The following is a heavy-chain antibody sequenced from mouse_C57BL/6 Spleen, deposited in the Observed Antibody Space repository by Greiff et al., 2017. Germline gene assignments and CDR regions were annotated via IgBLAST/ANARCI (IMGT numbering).Heavy chain of an antibody. CDR1: GYTFTDYN. D-gene: IGHD1-1*02. Sequence: DVQLQESGPELVKPGASVKMSCKASGYTFTDYNMHWVKQSHGKSLEWIGYINPNNGGTSYNQKFKGKATLTVDKSSSTAYMELRSLTSEDSAVYYCARSRGNGFAYWGQGTLVTVSA. CDR2: INPNNGGT. CDR3: ARSRGNGFAY. V-gene: IGHV1-22*01. J-gene: IGHJ3*01.